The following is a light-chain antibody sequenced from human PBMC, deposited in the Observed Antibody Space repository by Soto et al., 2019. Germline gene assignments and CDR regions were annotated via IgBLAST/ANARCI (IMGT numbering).Light chain of an antibody. J-gene: IGKJ3*01. CDR1: QDISYY. Sequence: DIQMTQSPSSLSASVGDRVTITCRANQDISYYLAWYQQTQGKVPKLMIYAASTLQSGVPSRFSGSGSGTEFTLTISSLQSEDFETYFCQQYYSYTFTFGPGTKVDIK. CDR2: AAS. CDR3: QQYYSYTFT. V-gene: IGKV1-16*01.